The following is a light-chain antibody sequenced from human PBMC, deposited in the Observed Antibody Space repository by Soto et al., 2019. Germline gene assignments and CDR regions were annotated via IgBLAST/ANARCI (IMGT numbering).Light chain of an antibody. V-gene: IGKV3-20*01. Sequence: EIVLTQSPGTLSLSPGERATLSCRASQSVSSSYLAWYQQKPGQAPRLLIYGASSRATGIPDRFSGSGSETDFTLTISRLEPEDFAVYYCQQYGSSPRALTFGGGTKVDIK. J-gene: IGKJ4*01. CDR1: QSVSSSY. CDR3: QQYGSSPRALT. CDR2: GAS.